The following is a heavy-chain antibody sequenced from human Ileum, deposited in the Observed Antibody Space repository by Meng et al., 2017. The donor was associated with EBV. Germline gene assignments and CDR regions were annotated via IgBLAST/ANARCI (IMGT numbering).Heavy chain of an antibody. CDR2: IYHSGST. J-gene: IGHJ4*02. CDR1: WGSISNIKG. V-gene: IGHV4-4*02. D-gene: IGHD5-12*01. CDR3: ARQVPTLRYFDQ. Sequence: SGPCRVTPSRPLPPTCAVSWGSISNIKGYSWIRQPPGKGLEWIGEIYHSGSTHYHPSLESRVTISVDKSNNQFSLNLGSVTAADTAVYFCARQVPTLRYFDQWGQGTLVTVSS.